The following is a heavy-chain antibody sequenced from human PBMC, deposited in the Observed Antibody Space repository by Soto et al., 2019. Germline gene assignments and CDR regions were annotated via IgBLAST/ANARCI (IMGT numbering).Heavy chain of an antibody. CDR1: GFTFSSYG. CDR3: AKVLFHPRYFDSLLSPVDY. V-gene: IGHV3-30*18. D-gene: IGHD3-9*01. Sequence: GSLRLSCAASGFTFSSYGMHWVRQAPGKGLEWVAVISYDGSNKYYADSVKGRFTISRDNSKNTLYLQMNSLRAEDTAVYYCAKVLFHPRYFDSLLSPVDYWGQGTLVTVSS. CDR2: ISYDGSNK. J-gene: IGHJ4*02.